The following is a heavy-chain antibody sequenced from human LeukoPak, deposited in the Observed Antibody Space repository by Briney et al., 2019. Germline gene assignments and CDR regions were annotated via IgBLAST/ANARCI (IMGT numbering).Heavy chain of an antibody. CDR1: GASISRYY. J-gene: IGHJ5*02. Sequence: SETLSLTCTVSGASISRYYWSWIRQPPGKGLEWIGYIYYSGSTNYNPSLKSRVTISVDTSKNQFSLRLSSVTAADTAVYYCARHRYYYDSSGYYYQPWGQGTLVTVSS. CDR3: ARHRYYYDSSGYYYQP. CDR2: IYYSGST. V-gene: IGHV4-59*01. D-gene: IGHD3-22*01.